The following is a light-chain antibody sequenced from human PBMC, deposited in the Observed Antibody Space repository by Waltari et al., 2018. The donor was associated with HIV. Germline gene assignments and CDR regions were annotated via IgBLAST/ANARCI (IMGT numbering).Light chain of an antibody. V-gene: IGKV4-1*01. CDR2: WAA. CDR3: QQYFNTPKT. J-gene: IGKJ1*01. Sequence: DIVMPQSPDPLAVSLGGRATINCKSSQSVLSTSNNKNCLAWYQQKAGHPPKLLIDWAANRESGVSDRFSGSGSETDFTLTISSLQAEDVAVYYCQQYFNTPKTFGPGTKVEIK. CDR1: QSVLSTSNNKNC.